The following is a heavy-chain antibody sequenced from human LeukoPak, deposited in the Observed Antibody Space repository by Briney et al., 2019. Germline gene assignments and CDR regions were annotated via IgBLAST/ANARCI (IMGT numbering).Heavy chain of an antibody. Sequence: SVKVSCTASGGTFSSYAISWVRQAPGQGLEWMGGIIPIFGTANYAQKFQGRVTITADESTSTAYMELSSLRSEDTAVYYCARDQMRDGVVIISDYWGQGTLVTVSS. CDR3: ARDQMRDGVVIISDY. V-gene: IGHV1-69*13. J-gene: IGHJ4*02. CDR1: GGTFSSYA. D-gene: IGHD3-3*01. CDR2: IIPIFGTA.